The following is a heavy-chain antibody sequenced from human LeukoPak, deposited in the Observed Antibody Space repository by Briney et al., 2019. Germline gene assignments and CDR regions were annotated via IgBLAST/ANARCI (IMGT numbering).Heavy chain of an antibody. J-gene: IGHJ6*03. V-gene: IGHV4-34*01. CDR2: INHSGST. Sequence: PSETLSLTYAVYGGSFSGYYWSWIRQPPGKGLEWIGEINHSGSTNYNPSLKSRVTISVDTSKNQFSLKLSSVTAADTAVYYCALYYYDSSGYPRGYYYMDVWGKGTTVTVSS. D-gene: IGHD3-22*01. CDR1: GGSFSGYY. CDR3: ALYYYDSSGYPRGYYYMDV.